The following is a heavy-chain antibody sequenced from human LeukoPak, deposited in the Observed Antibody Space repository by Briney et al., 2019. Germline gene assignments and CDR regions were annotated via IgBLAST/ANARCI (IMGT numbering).Heavy chain of an antibody. CDR1: GYTFTSYG. CDR2: ISAYNGNT. D-gene: IGHD3-10*01. V-gene: IGHV1-18*01. J-gene: IGHJ6*02. CDR3: ARDWRGGYGKVYYGMDV. Sequence: ASVKVSCKASGYTFTSYGISWVRQAPGQGLEWMGWISAYNGNTNYAQKFQVRVTMTTDTSTSTAYMELRSLRSDLTAVYYCARDWRGGYGKVYYGMDVWGQGTTVTVSS.